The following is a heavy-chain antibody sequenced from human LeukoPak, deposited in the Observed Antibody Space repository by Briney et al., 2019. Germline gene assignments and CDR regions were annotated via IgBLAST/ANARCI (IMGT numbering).Heavy chain of an antibody. CDR2: INTNTGNP. D-gene: IGHD5-12*01. CDR3: ARDDYQTRFDY. Sequence: GASVKVSCKASGYTFTSYYMDWVRQAPGQGIEWMGWINTNTGNPTYAQGFTGRFVFSLDTSVSTAYLQISSLKAEDTAVYYCARDDYQTRFDYWGQGTLVTVSS. J-gene: IGHJ4*02. CDR1: GYTFTSYY. V-gene: IGHV7-4-1*02.